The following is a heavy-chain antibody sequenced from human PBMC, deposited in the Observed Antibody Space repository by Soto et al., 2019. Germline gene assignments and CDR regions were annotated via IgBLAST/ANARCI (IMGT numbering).Heavy chain of an antibody. V-gene: IGHV4-39*01. CDR2: IYYSGRT. CDR3: ARNSSGSSSSWSQV. Sequence: SETLSLTCTVSGGSISSSTYYWGWIRQPPGKGLEWIASIYYSGRTHDNPSLERRVSISVDTSKNQFSLRLSSVTAADTAVYYCARNSSGSSSSWSQVWGQGTMVTVSS. CDR1: GGSISSSTYY. D-gene: IGHD6-13*01. J-gene: IGHJ3*01.